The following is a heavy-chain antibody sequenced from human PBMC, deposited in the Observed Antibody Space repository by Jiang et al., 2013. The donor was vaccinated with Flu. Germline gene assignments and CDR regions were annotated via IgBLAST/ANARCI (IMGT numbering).Heavy chain of an antibody. CDR2: INPNTGGT. CDR1: GYSFTDYF. Sequence: SGAEVKKPGATVKISCWVSGYSFTDYFIHWVKQAPGQGLEWMGWINPNTGGTDYAQKFQGRVTMTRDTSINTAYMELSSLRSDDTAVYYCASRRRGTYDFWGQGTLVTVSS. D-gene: IGHD1-1*01. CDR3: ASRRRGTYDF. J-gene: IGHJ4*02. V-gene: IGHV1-2*02.